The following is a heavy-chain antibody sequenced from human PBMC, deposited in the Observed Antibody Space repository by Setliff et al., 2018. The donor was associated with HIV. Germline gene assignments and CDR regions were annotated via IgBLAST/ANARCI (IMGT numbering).Heavy chain of an antibody. V-gene: IGHV2-5*01. CDR1: GFSLSTSKMG. Sequence: SGPTLVNTTPTLTLTCTFSGFSLSTSKMGVGWIRQPPGKAREWLAVIYWNDDSRYNPSLKGRLTITKDTSKNQVVHTMTNMDPVDTATYYCAHTNPYYDWLSNAFDYWGQGTPVTVSS. J-gene: IGHJ4*01. CDR3: AHTNPYYDWLSNAFDY. D-gene: IGHD3-9*01. CDR2: IYWNDDS.